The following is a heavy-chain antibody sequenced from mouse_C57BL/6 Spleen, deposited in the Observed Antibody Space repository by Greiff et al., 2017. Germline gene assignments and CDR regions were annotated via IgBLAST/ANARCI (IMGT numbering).Heavy chain of an antibody. D-gene: IGHD1-1*01. Sequence: EVQLQQSGPVLVKPGASVKMSCKASGYTFTDYYMNWVKQSHGKSLEWIGVINPYNGGTSYNQKFKGKATLTVDKSSSTAYMELNSLTSEDSAVYYCARNGGHSKGSFDYWGQGTTLTVSS. CDR2: INPYNGGT. J-gene: IGHJ2*01. CDR1: GYTFTDYY. V-gene: IGHV1-19*01. CDR3: ARNGGHSKGSFDY.